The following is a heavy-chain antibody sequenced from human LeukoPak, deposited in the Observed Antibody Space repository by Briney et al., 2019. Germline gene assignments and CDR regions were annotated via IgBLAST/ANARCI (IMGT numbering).Heavy chain of an antibody. CDR2: IIPIFGTA. J-gene: IGHJ4*02. V-gene: IGHV1-69*01. Sequence: SVKVSCKASGGTFSSYAISWVRQAPGQGLEWMGGIIPIFGTANYAQKFQGRVTITADESTSTAYMELSNLRSEDTAVYYCALGGRRDGYGYYDYWGQGTLVTVSS. CDR3: ALGGRRDGYGYYDY. CDR1: GGTFSSYA. D-gene: IGHD5-24*01.